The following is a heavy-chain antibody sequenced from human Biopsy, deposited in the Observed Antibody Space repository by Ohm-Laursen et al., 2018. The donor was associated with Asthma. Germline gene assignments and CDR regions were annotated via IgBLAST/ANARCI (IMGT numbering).Heavy chain of an antibody. CDR1: GYSLTDLS. J-gene: IGHJ4*02. D-gene: IGHD4-17*01. Sequence: ASVKVSCNISGYSLTDLSMHWVRQTPGQGLEWMGGHDHEEGGTVNARRFQGRVTMTEDTSTDTAYMELSSLSSDDTAVYYCASDFPKDYVRYNFQFWGQGTLVTVSS. CDR3: ASDFPKDYVRYNFQF. V-gene: IGHV1-24*01. CDR2: HDHEEGGT.